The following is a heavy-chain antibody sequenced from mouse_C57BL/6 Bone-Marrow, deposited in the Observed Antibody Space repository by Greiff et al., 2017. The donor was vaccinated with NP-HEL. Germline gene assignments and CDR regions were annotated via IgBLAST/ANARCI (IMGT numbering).Heavy chain of an antibody. CDR3: VRHALYYGNPFDY. Sequence: EVQGVESGGGLVQPKGSLKLSCAASGFSFNTYAMNWVRQAPGKGLEWVARIRSKSNNYATYYADSVKDRFTISRDDSESMLYLQMNNLKTEDTAMYYCVRHALYYGNPFDYWGQGTTLTVSS. CDR1: GFSFNTYA. CDR2: IRSKSNNYAT. J-gene: IGHJ2*01. V-gene: IGHV10-1*01. D-gene: IGHD2-1*01.